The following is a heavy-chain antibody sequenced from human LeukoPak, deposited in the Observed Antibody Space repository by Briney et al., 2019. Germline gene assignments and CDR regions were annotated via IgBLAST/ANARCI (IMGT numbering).Heavy chain of an antibody. CDR3: ARHIRVATIWPSILDY. J-gene: IGHJ4*02. CDR2: IYTSGST. CDR1: ADSISSYF. Sequence: PSETLSLTCSVSADSISSYFWNWIRQPAGKGLEWIGRIYTSGSTNYNPSFKSRVTMSVDTSKNQFSLRLNSVTAADTAVYYCARHIRVATIWPSILDYWGQGTLVTVSS. D-gene: IGHD5-12*01. V-gene: IGHV4-4*07.